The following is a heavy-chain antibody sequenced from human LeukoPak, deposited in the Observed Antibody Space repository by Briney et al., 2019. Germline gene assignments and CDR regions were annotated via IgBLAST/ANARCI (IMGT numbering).Heavy chain of an antibody. CDR1: GGSFSGYY. D-gene: IGHD3-10*01. J-gene: IGHJ4*02. CDR3: ARGGWRDSGSRLAY. Sequence: SATLSLTCAVYGGSFSGYYWSWIRRPPGKGLEWIGEINHSGSTNCDPSLKSRLTISVDTSKNPFYLKLSSVTGADTAVYYCARGGWRDSGSRLAYWGQGTLVTVTS. CDR2: INHSGST. V-gene: IGHV4-34*01.